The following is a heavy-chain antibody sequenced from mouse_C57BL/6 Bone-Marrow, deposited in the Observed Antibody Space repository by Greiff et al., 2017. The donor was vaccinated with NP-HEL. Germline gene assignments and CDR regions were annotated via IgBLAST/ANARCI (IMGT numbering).Heavy chain of an antibody. CDR3: ATLLRWYAMDY. Sequence: QVQLQQSGAELARPGASVKLSCKASGYTFTSYGISWVKQRTGQGLEWIGEIYPRSGNTYYNEKFKGKATLTADKSSSTAYMELRSLTSEDSAVYFCATLLRWYAMDYWGQGTSVTVSA. D-gene: IGHD1-1*01. V-gene: IGHV1-81*01. J-gene: IGHJ4*01. CDR1: GYTFTSYG. CDR2: IYPRSGNT.